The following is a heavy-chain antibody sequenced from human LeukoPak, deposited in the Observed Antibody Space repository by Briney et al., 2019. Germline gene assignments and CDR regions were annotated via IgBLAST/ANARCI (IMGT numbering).Heavy chain of an antibody. D-gene: IGHD4-17*01. J-gene: IGHJ4*02. CDR2: ISGSGGST. Sequence: GGSLRLSCAASGFTFSSYAMSWVRQAPGKGLEWVSAISGSGGSTYYADSVKGRFTISRDNAKNSLYLQMNSLRAEDTAVYYCARAPRGTVTHDHWGQGTLVTVSS. CDR3: ARAPRGTVTHDH. V-gene: IGHV3-23*01. CDR1: GFTFSSYA.